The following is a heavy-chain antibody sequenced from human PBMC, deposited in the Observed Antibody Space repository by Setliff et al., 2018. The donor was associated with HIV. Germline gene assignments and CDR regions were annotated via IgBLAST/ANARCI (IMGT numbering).Heavy chain of an antibody. CDR3: ARDAFDYNAYYNSYMDV. V-gene: IGHV1-46*01. CDR1: GYSFTQYA. D-gene: IGHD4-4*01. CDR2: INPSSGST. Sequence: ASVKVSCKASGYSFTQYAIHWVRQAPGQGLEWMGIINPSSGSTTYAQKFQGRVTMTRDTSTSTVYMELSSLRSEDTAVYYCARDAFDYNAYYNSYMDVWGKGTTVTVSS. J-gene: IGHJ6*03.